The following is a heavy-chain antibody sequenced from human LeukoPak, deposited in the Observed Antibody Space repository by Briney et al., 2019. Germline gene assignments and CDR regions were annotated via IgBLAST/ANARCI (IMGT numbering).Heavy chain of an antibody. V-gene: IGHV3-11*04. Sequence: GGSLRLSCAASGFTFSDYYMSWIRQAPGKGLEWVSYISSSGSTIYYADSVKGRFTISRDNAKSSLYLQMNSLRAEDTAVYYCATRYYDSSLTDYWGQGTLVTVSS. J-gene: IGHJ4*02. CDR3: ATRYYDSSLTDY. CDR2: ISSSGSTI. D-gene: IGHD3-22*01. CDR1: GFTFSDYY.